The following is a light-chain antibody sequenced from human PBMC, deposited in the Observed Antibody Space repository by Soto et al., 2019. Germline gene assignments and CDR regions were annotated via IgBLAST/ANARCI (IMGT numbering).Light chain of an antibody. Sequence: SVMTQSPATLSLSPGERASLSCRASQSVGKYLVWYQQKPGQAPRLLIYDASNRATGIPARFSGSGSGTDFTLTISSLEPEDVAVYYCQQRGNRPPWTFGQGTKVDIK. J-gene: IGKJ1*01. CDR3: QQRGNRPPWT. CDR2: DAS. CDR1: QSVGKY. V-gene: IGKV3-11*01.